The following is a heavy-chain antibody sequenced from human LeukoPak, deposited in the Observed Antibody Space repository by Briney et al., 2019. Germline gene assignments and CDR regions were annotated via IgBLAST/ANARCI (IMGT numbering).Heavy chain of an antibody. J-gene: IGHJ5*02. D-gene: IGHD6-13*01. V-gene: IGHV3-74*01. CDR1: GFTVSTYW. Sequence: GGSLRLSCAASGFTVSTYWMHWVRQVPGKWLVRVSGICSDGATTHYANSVKGRFTISRDNAKHTLYLQINSLRAEDTAVYYCARDSTWYSSSWYGDWFDPWGQGTLVTVSS. CDR2: ICSDGATT. CDR3: ARDSTWYSSSWYGDWFDP.